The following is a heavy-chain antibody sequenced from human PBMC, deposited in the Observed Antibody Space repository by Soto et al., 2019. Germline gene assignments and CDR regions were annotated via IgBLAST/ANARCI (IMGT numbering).Heavy chain of an antibody. V-gene: IGHV3-30-3*01. CDR1: GFTFSSYA. CDR2: ISYDGSNK. D-gene: IGHD3-10*01. J-gene: IGHJ6*02. Sequence: QVQLVESGGGVVQPGRSLRLSCAASGFTFSSYAMHWVRQAPGKGLEWVAVISYDGSNKYYADSVKGRFTISRDNSKNTLYLQMNSLRAEDTAVYYWARASRGGGPRSSGKSSLGYYGMDVWGQGTTVTVSS. CDR3: ARASRGGGPRSSGKSSLGYYGMDV.